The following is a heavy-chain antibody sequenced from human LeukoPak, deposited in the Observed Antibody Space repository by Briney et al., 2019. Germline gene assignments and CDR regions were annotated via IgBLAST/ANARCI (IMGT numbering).Heavy chain of an antibody. Sequence: SETLSLTCTVSGGSISSGGYYWSWIRQHPGKGLEWIGYIYYSGSTCYNPSLKSRVTISVDTSKNQFSLKLSSVTAADTAVYYCARSHLTAAGFDYWGQGTLVTVSS. CDR2: IYYSGST. J-gene: IGHJ4*02. V-gene: IGHV4-31*03. CDR3: ARSHLTAAGFDY. D-gene: IGHD2-2*01. CDR1: GGSISSGGYY.